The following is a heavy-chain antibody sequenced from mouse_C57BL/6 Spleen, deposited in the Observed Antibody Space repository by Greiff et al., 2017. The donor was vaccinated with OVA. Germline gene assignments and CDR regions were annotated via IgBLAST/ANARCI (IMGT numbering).Heavy chain of an antibody. CDR1: GYTFTDYN. CDR3: ARRPQLGRDAMDY. J-gene: IGHJ4*01. V-gene: IGHV1-22*01. D-gene: IGHD4-1*02. Sequence: EVQLQQSGPELVKPGASVKMSCKASGYTFTDYNMHWVKQSHGKSLEWIGYINPNNGGTSYNQKFKGKATLTVNKSSSTAYMELRSLTSEDSAVYYCARRPQLGRDAMDYWGQGTSVTVSS. CDR2: INPNNGGT.